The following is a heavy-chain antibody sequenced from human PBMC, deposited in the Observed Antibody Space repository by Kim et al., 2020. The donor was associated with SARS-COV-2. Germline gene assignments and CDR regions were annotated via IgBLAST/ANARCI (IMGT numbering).Heavy chain of an antibody. CDR3: ARDPNIVVVPAAMWDY. J-gene: IGHJ4*02. V-gene: IGHV4-39*07. Sequence: LETLSLTCTVSGGSISSSSYYWGWIRQPPGKGLEWIGSIYYSGSTYYNPSLKSRVTISVDTSKNQFSLKLSSVTAADTAVYYCARDPNIVVVPAAMWDYWGQGTLVTVSS. CDR2: IYYSGST. D-gene: IGHD2-2*01. CDR1: GGSISSSSYY.